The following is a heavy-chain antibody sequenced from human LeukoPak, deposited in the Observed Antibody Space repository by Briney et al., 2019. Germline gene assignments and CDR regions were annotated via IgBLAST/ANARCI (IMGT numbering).Heavy chain of an antibody. CDR2: IYHSGST. V-gene: IGHV4-38-2*01. CDR3: ARPAYDFWSGYPHYFDY. CDR1: GYSISSGYY. J-gene: IGHJ4*02. Sequence: PSETLSLTCAVSGYSISSGYYWGWIRQPPGKGLEWIGSIYHSGSTYYNPSLKRRVTISVETTKNQFSLKLSSVTAADTAVYYCARPAYDFWSGYPHYFDYWRQGTLVTVSS. D-gene: IGHD3-3*01.